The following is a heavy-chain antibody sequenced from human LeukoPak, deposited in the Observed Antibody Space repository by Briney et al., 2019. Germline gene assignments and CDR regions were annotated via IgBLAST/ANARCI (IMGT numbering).Heavy chain of an antibody. V-gene: IGHV4-59*08. J-gene: IGHJ3*02. CDR2: IYYSGST. Sequence: SETLSLTCTVSGGSISSYYWSWIRQPPGKGLEWIGYIYYSGSTNYNPSLKSRVTISVDTSKNQFSLKLSSVTAADTAVYYCAGEWPDRAFDIWGQGTMVTVSS. CDR1: GGSISSYY. D-gene: IGHD3-3*01. CDR3: AGEWPDRAFDI.